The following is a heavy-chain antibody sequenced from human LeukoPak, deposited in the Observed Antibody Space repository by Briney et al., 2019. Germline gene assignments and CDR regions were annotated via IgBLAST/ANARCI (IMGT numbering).Heavy chain of an antibody. J-gene: IGHJ4*02. CDR2: VSYDGSDK. V-gene: IGHV3-30*18. Sequence: GRSLRLSCAASGFTFSSYGMHWVRQAPGKGLEWVAVVSYDGSDKYYVVSVKGRFTISRDNSKNTLYLQMNSRRPEDTAVYYCVKDYYDSSGYPDYWGQGTLVTVSS. D-gene: IGHD3-22*01. CDR3: VKDYYDSSGYPDY. CDR1: GFTFSSYG.